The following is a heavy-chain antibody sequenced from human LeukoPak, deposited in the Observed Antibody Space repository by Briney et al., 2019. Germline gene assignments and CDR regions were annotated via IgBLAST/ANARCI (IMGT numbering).Heavy chain of an antibody. CDR1: GGSISSYY. CDR3: ARDSYCSGGSCYFGGLDY. V-gene: IGHV4-4*07. Sequence: SETLSFTCTGSGGSISSYYWSWIRRPAGKGLEWIGRIYTSGSTNYNPSLKSRVTMSVDTSKHQFSLKLSFVTAADTAVYYCARDSYCSGGSCYFGGLDYWGQGTLVTVSS. D-gene: IGHD2-15*01. J-gene: IGHJ4*02. CDR2: IYTSGST.